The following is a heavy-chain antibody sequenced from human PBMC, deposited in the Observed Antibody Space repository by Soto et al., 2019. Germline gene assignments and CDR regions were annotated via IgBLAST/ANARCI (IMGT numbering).Heavy chain of an antibody. V-gene: IGHV1-18*01. CDR3: AREYYYGSAD. D-gene: IGHD3-10*01. CDR2: ISAYNGNT. J-gene: IGHJ4*02. CDR1: GYTFTSYG. Sequence: GASVKVSCKASGYTFTSYGISWVRQAPGQGLEWMGWISAYNGNTNYAQKFQGRVTMTRNTSISTAYMELSSLRSEDTAVYYCAREYYYGSADWGQGTLVTVSS.